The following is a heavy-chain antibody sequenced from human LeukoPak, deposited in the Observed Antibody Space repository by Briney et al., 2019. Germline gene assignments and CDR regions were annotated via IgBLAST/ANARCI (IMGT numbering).Heavy chain of an antibody. V-gene: IGHV1-46*01. CDR1: GYTFTSYY. J-gene: IGHJ3*02. Sequence: ASVKVSCKASGYTFTSYYMHWVRQAPGQGLEWMGIINPSGGSTSYAQKFQGRVTMTRDTSTSTVYMELSSLRSEDTAVYYCARGPLEYYYDSSGYFPDAFDIWGQGTMVTVSS. CDR3: ARGPLEYYYDSSGYFPDAFDI. D-gene: IGHD3-22*01. CDR2: INPSGGST.